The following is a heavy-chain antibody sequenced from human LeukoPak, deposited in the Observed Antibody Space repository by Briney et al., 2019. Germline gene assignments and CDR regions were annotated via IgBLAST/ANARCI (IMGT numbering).Heavy chain of an antibody. CDR1: GYSIYSQG. CDR2: INTDSGNP. Sequence: ASVKLSCKASGYSIYSQGMNWVRQAPGQGLEWMGWINTDSGNPTCAQGFTGRFVFSVDSSVNTAYLQISNLMPEDTANYYCAKEILRFDLWGQGTMLTVSS. J-gene: IGHJ3*01. CDR3: AKEILRFDL. V-gene: IGHV7-4-1*02.